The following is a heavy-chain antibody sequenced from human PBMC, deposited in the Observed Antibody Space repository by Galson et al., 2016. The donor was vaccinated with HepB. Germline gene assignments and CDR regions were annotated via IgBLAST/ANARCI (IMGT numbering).Heavy chain of an antibody. J-gene: IGHJ5*02. CDR3: ARDPHASGWAAYYFDA. D-gene: IGHD6-19*01. Sequence: SLRLSCAVSGFTFSRSDMHWVRQAPGKGLEWVAVIWSDGSHRYYADSVQGRFTISRDNSKNTLFLQMNSLRAEDTAVYFCARDPHASGWAAYYFDAWGQGTLVTVSS. CDR2: IWSDGSHR. CDR1: GFTFSRSD. V-gene: IGHV3-33*01.